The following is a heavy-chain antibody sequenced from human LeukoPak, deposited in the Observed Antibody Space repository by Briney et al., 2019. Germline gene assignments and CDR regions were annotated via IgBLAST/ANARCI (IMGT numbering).Heavy chain of an antibody. D-gene: IGHD5-24*01. Sequence: SSETLSLTCTVSGGSMSSGVYYWSWIRQHPGKGLEWIGYIYYSGSTYYNPSLKSRVTISVDTSKNQFSLELSSVTAADTAVYYCARGVRWLQLSYFDYWGQGTLVTVSS. J-gene: IGHJ4*02. V-gene: IGHV4-31*03. CDR3: ARGVRWLQLSYFDY. CDR2: IYYSGST. CDR1: GGSMSSGVYY.